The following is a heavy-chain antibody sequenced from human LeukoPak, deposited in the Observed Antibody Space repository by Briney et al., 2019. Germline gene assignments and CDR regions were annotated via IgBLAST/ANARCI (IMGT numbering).Heavy chain of an antibody. V-gene: IGHV1-46*01. Sequence: ASVKVSCKASGYTFTSYYMHWVRQAPGQGLEWMGIINPSGGSTSYAQKFQGRVTMTRSTSITTAYMELTSLTSEDTAVYYCVKIGDSGSFPNWGQGTLVTVSS. J-gene: IGHJ4*02. CDR1: GYTFTSYY. CDR2: INPSGGST. D-gene: IGHD1-26*01. CDR3: VKIGDSGSFPN.